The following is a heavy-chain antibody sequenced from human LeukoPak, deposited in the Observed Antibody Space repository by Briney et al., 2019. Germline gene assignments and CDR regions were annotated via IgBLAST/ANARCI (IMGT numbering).Heavy chain of an antibody. CDR1: GFTVSSNY. V-gene: IGHV3-53*01. J-gene: IGHJ4*02. CDR3: ARHSSGWYYFDY. D-gene: IGHD6-19*01. CDR2: IYSGGST. Sequence: GGSLRLSCAASGFTVSSNYMSWVRQAPGKGLEWASVIYSGGSTYYADSVKGRFTISRDNSKNTLYLRMNSLRAEDTAVYYCARHSSGWYYFDYWGQGTLVTVSS.